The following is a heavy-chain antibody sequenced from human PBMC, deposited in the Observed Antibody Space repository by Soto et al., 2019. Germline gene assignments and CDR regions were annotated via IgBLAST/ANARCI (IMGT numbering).Heavy chain of an antibody. CDR3: AKPYWSGWSGGSYYYDYYMDV. CDR2: ISHGGGST. J-gene: IGHJ6*03. D-gene: IGHD6-19*01. CDR1: EFTFSTYA. V-gene: IGHV3-23*01. Sequence: GGSLRLSCAAFEFTFSTYAMSWVRQAPGEGLEWISAISHGGGSTYYADSVKGRFTISRDNSKSMLYLQMNSLRAEDTAVYYCAKPYWSGWSGGSYYYDYYMDVCGKGTTVTVSS.